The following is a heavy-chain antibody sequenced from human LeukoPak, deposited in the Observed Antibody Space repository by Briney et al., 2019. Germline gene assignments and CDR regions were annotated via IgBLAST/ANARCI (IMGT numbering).Heavy chain of an antibody. Sequence: GESQKISCKGSGYSFTSYWIAWVRQMPGKGLECMGFIYPGDSDTRYSPSFQGQVTISADKSISTAYLRWSSLKASDTAMFYCARQFHSNDAFDVWGQGTMVTVSS. V-gene: IGHV5-51*01. D-gene: IGHD2-21*01. CDR1: GYSFTSYW. J-gene: IGHJ3*01. CDR3: ARQFHSNDAFDV. CDR2: IYPGDSDT.